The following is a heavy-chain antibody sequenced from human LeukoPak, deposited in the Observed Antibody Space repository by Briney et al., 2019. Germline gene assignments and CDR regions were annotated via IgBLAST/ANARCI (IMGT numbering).Heavy chain of an antibody. CDR2: ISGSGGRT. D-gene: IGHD5-18*01. CDR3: ARVYTYGSPTSYLDY. J-gene: IGHJ4*02. Sequence: PGGSLRLSCAVSGFTFSNYGMSWVRQAPGKGLEWVSTISGSGGRTYYADSVKGRFTISRDNSKNTLYLQMNSLRAEDTAVYYCARVYTYGSPTSYLDYRGQGTVVTVSS. CDR1: GFTFSNYG. V-gene: IGHV3-23*01.